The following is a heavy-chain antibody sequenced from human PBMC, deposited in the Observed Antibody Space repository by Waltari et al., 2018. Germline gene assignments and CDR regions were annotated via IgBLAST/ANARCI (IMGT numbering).Heavy chain of an antibody. CDR1: GFTFSSYS. J-gene: IGHJ4*02. Sequence: EVQLVESGGGLVQPGGSLRLSCAASGFTFSSYSMNWVRQAPGKGLEWGSYIGSSSSTIYYADSVKGRFTISRDNAKNSLYLQMNSLRAEDTAVYYCARGGVVSSTLDYWGQGTLVTVSS. D-gene: IGHD2-15*01. CDR3: ARGGVVSSTLDY. V-gene: IGHV3-48*01. CDR2: IGSSSSTI.